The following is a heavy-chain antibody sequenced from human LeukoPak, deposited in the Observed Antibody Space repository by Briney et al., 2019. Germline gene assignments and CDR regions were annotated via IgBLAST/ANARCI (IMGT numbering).Heavy chain of an antibody. D-gene: IGHD3-10*01. V-gene: IGHV4-59*01. CDR1: GDSIRSFY. CDR2: VYHTGSS. Sequence: SETLSLTCSVSGDSIRSFYWSWIRQPQGKGLEWIGYVYHTGSSYYNPSLKSRATTSIDMSKNQFSLQLTSMTAADTAVYYCAGYGSESYYKAFDFWGQGILVTVSS. J-gene: IGHJ4*02. CDR3: AGYGSESYYKAFDF.